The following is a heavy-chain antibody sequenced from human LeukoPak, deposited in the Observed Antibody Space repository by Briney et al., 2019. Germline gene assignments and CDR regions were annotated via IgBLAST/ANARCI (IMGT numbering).Heavy chain of an antibody. V-gene: IGHV1-69*05. CDR1: GGTFSSYA. CDR2: IIPIFGTA. Sequence: SVKVSCKASGGTFSSYAISWVRQAPGQGLEWMGGIIPIFGTANYAQKFQGRVTITTDESMSTAYMELSSLRSEDTAVYYCAREDYGDYHRPKPCFDYWGQGTLVTVSS. CDR3: AREDYGDYHRPKPCFDY. D-gene: IGHD4-17*01. J-gene: IGHJ4*02.